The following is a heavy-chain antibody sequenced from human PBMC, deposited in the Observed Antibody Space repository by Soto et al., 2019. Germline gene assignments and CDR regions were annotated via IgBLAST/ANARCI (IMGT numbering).Heavy chain of an antibody. J-gene: IGHJ5*02. CDR1: GGSVSSAGYA. Sequence: QLQLQESGSGLLKPSQTLSLTCAVSGGSVSSAGYAWTWIRQSPGKGLEWIGYIYHGEITDYNPALQSRVTISVDRSTNQVSLRLYSVTAADTAVYYCASGRDWFGPWGQGTLVTVSS. CDR2: IYHGEIT. CDR3: ASGRDWFGP. V-gene: IGHV4-30-2*06.